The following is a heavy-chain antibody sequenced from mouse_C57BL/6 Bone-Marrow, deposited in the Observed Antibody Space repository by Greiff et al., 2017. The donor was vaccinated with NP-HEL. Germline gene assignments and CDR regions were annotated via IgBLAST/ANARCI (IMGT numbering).Heavy chain of an antibody. CDR3: ARGAY. CDR1: GYEFSNYW. Sequence: QVQLKESGAELVKPGASVKISCKASGYEFSNYWMNWVKQRPGKGLEWIGQIYPGDGDTNYNGKFKDKATLTADKSSSTAYMQLSGLTSEDSAVYFGARGAYWGQGTRVTVSA. J-gene: IGHJ3*01. CDR2: IYPGDGDT. V-gene: IGHV1-80*01.